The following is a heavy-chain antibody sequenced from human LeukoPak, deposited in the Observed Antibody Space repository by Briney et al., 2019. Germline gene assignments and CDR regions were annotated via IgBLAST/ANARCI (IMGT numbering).Heavy chain of an antibody. CDR2: IDPSGGDI. CDR1: GYTFATYY. D-gene: IGHD3-10*01. CDR3: ARCGRGSGTSEYYYYMDV. J-gene: IGHJ6*03. Sequence: GASVKVSCKASGYTFATYYMHWVRQAPGQGLEWMGIIDPSGGDINYAQKFQGRVTMTRDMYTTTLYMELTSLGSEDTAVYYCARCGRGSGTSEYYYYMDVWGKGTTVTVSS. V-gene: IGHV1-46*01.